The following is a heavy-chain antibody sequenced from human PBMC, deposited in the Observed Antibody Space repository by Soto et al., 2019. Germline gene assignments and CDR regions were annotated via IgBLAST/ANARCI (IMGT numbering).Heavy chain of an antibody. CDR2: INPNSGGT. CDR3: AREGGRMAAAGRNWFDP. J-gene: IGHJ5*02. V-gene: IGHV1-2*02. CDR1: GYTFTGYY. Sequence: QVQLVQSGAEVKKPGASVKVSCKASGYTFTGYYMHWVRQAPGQGLEWMGWINPNSGGTNYAQKFQGRVTMTRDTSISTAYMELSRLGSDDTAVYYCAREGGRMAAAGRNWFDPWGQGTLVTVSS. D-gene: IGHD6-13*01.